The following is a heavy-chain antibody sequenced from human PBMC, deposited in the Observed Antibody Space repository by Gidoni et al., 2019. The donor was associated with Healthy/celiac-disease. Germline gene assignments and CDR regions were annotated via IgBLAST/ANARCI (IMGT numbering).Heavy chain of an antibody. CDR1: GFTFSSYA. CDR2: ISGIGGST. D-gene: IGHD3-3*01. Sequence: EVKLLESGGGLVQPGGSLRRACAASGFTFSSYAMSWVRQAPGKVWEWVSAISGIGGSTYYADSVKGRFTISRDNSKNTLYLQMNRLRAEDTAVYYCAKGHYYDFWSGYLSWGQGTLVTVSS. V-gene: IGHV3-23*01. J-gene: IGHJ4*02. CDR3: AKGHYYDFWSGYLS.